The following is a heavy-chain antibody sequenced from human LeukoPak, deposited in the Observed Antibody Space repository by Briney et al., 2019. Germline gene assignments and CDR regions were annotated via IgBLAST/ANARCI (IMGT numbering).Heavy chain of an antibody. D-gene: IGHD1-26*01. CDR1: GGSISSSSYY. Sequence: SETLSLTCTVSGGSISSSSYYWGWIRQPPGKGLEWIGSIYYSGSTYYNPSLKSRVTISVDTSKNQFSLKLSSVTAADTAVYYCASTFSGSYLFDYWGQGTLVTVSS. J-gene: IGHJ4*02. CDR2: IYYSGST. V-gene: IGHV4-39*01. CDR3: ASTFSGSYLFDY.